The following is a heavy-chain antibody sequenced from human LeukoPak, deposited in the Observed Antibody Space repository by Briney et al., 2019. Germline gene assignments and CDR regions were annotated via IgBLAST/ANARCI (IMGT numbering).Heavy chain of an antibody. CDR3: AREETMGY. CDR1: GFTFNNYW. J-gene: IGHJ4*02. CDR2: INRDGSNT. V-gene: IGHV3-74*01. Sequence: HSGGSLRLSCAASGFTFNNYWMHWVRQAPGKGLVWVSRINRDGSNTDYADSVKGRFTISRDNAKNTLYLQMNSLSAEDTAVHYCAREETMGYWGQGTLVTVSS. D-gene: IGHD3-10*01.